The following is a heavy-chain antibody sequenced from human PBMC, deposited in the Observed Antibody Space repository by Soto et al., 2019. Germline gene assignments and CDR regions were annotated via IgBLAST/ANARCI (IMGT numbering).Heavy chain of an antibody. Sequence: EVQVLDSGGGLVQPGGSLRLSCAASGFTFSNYAMSWVRQAPGKGLEWVSTISDSGGSTYYADSVKGRFTISRDNSKNTLYMQMSSLRAEETAVYYCAKRANTPAAMKSPFDYWGQGTLVTVSS. CDR2: ISDSGGST. CDR1: GFTFSNYA. D-gene: IGHD2-2*01. CDR3: AKRANTPAAMKSPFDY. J-gene: IGHJ4*02. V-gene: IGHV3-23*01.